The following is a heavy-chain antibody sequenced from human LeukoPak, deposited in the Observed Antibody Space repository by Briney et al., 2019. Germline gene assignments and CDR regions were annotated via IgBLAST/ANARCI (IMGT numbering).Heavy chain of an antibody. J-gene: IGHJ3*02. D-gene: IGHD2-15*01. CDR3: AKSLGYCSGGSCPPYAFDI. CDR1: GFTFSDYA. V-gene: IGHV3-23*01. Sequence: GGSLRLSCAASGFTFSDYALSWVRQTPGKGLEWVAATTGSSGDTYHADSVKGRFAISRDNSKNTLYLQMNSLRAEDTALYYCAKSLGYCSGGSCPPYAFDIWGQGTMVTVSS. CDR2: TTGSSGDT.